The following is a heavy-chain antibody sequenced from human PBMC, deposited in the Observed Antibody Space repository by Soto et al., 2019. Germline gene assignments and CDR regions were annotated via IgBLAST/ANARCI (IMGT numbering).Heavy chain of an antibody. CDR3: ARSPGGWLYYFDY. CDR1: GYTFTSYA. D-gene: IGHD6-19*01. V-gene: IGHV1-3*01. CDR2: INAGNGNT. J-gene: IGHJ4*02. Sequence: ASVKVSCKASGYTFTSYAMHWVRQAPGQRPEWMGWINAGNGNTKYSQKFQGRVTITRDTSASTAYMELSSLRSEDTAVYYCARSPGGWLYYFDYSGQGTLVTVSS.